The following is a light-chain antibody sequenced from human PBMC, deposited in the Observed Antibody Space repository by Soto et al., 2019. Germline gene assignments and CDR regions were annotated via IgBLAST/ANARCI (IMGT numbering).Light chain of an antibody. Sequence: EIVLTQSPGTLSLSPGERATLSCRASQSVSSSYFAWYQQKPGQAPRLLIYGASSRATGIPDRFSGSGSGTDFTLTISRLESEDFAVYYCQQYGRSPLTFGPGTKVDIE. CDR3: QQYGRSPLT. CDR1: QSVSSSY. CDR2: GAS. J-gene: IGKJ3*01. V-gene: IGKV3-20*01.